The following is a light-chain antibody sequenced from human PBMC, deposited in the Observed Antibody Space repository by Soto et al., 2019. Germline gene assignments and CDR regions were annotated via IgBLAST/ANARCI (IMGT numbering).Light chain of an antibody. CDR2: ETS. Sequence: DIQMTQSPSSLSASVGHRVTITCQASQGINNYLNWYQQQQGQAPKLLIYETSNLETGVPTRFGGSGYGTHFNFTISSLQTEDIATYYCQQYDSLPITFGLGTRLEIK. J-gene: IGKJ5*01. CDR3: QQYDSLPIT. V-gene: IGKV1-33*01. CDR1: QGINNY.